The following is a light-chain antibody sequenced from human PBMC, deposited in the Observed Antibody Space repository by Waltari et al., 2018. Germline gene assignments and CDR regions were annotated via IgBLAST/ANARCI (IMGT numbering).Light chain of an antibody. CDR2: DAS. J-gene: IGKJ1*01. V-gene: IGKV3-20*01. Sequence: EIVLTQSPGTLSLSPGERATLSCRTSQTVSSNYLAWYQQNLGQAPRLLIYDASSRATGIPDRFSGSGSGTDFTLTISGLEPEDFAVYYCQQYGSLPRTFGQGTRVEIK. CDR3: QQYGSLPRT. CDR1: QTVSSNY.